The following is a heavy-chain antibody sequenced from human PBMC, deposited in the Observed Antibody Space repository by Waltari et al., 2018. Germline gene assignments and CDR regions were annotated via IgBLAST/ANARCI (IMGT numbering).Heavy chain of an antibody. CDR2: ISHDGSDK. CDR3: AKACSGGTFCYYIDH. Sequence: QVQMVESGGGVVQPGWSMDLFCAASEFRLMTVGLHWVSQAPGKGLEWVAIISHDGSDKHYADSVKGRFTISRDNSKNTLYLQMINLRPEDTATYYCAKACSGGTFCYYIDHWGQGTLVTVSS. CDR1: EFRLMTVG. V-gene: IGHV3-30*18. D-gene: IGHD2-15*01. J-gene: IGHJ4*02.